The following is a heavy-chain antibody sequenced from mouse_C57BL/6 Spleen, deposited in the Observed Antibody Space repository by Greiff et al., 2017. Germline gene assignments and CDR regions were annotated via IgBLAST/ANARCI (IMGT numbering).Heavy chain of an antibody. Sequence: EVQLQQSGPELVKPGASVKISCKASGYSFTGYYMNWVKQSPEKSLEWIGEINPSTGGTTYNQKFKAKATLTVDKSSSTAYMQLKSLTSEDSAVYYCARVDDYEGYAMDYWGQGTSVTVSS. CDR3: ARVDDYEGYAMDY. D-gene: IGHD2-4*01. CDR1: GYSFTGYY. V-gene: IGHV1-42*01. CDR2: INPSTGGT. J-gene: IGHJ4*01.